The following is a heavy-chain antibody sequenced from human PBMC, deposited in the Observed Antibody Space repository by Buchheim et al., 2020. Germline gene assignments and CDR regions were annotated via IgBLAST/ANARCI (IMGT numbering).Heavy chain of an antibody. J-gene: IGHJ5*02. CDR2: INSDGSFT. CDR1: GFIFSSHW. CDR3: VRGYDT. Sequence: EVQLVESGGGLVQPGGSLRLSCAGSGFIFSSHWMHWVRQAPGKGLMWVSGINSDGSFTTYADSVKGRFTISRDNAKTTLYPQMNSLRAEDTAVYYCVRGYDTWGQGTL. D-gene: IGHD3-9*01. V-gene: IGHV3-74*01.